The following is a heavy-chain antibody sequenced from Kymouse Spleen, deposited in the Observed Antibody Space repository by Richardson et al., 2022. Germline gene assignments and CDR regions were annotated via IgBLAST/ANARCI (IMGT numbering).Heavy chain of an antibody. CDR1: GFTFDDYA. D-gene: IGHD3-9*01. CDR2: ISWNSGSI. V-gene: IGHV3-9*01. J-gene: IGHJ6*02. Sequence: EVQLVESGGGLVQPGRSLRLSCAASGFTFDDYAMHWVRQAPGKGLEWVSGISWNSGSIGYADSVKGRFTISRDNAKNSLYLQMNSLRAEDTALYYCAKSDWSLSGMDVWGQGTTVTVSS. CDR3: AKSDWSLSGMDV.